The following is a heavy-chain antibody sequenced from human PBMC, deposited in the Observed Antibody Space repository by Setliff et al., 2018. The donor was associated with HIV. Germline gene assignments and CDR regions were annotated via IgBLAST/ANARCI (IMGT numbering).Heavy chain of an antibody. CDR2: ISSTSSYM. J-gene: IGHJ4*02. V-gene: IGHV3-21*01. CDR1: GGSISSSS. Sequence: ETLSLTCTVSGGSISSSSYYWGWIRQPPGKGLEWVSSISSTSSYMYYADSVKGRFTISRDNAKNTLYLQMNSLRVEDTGVYYCHSGYDTEEQSYFDYWGQGALVTVSS. D-gene: IGHD5-12*01. CDR3: HSGYDTEEQSYFDY.